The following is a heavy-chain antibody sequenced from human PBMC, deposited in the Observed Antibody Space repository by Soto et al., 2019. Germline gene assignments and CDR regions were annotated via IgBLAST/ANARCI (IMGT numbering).Heavy chain of an antibody. J-gene: IGHJ4*02. CDR2: ISFDGSNK. D-gene: IGHD4-17*01. V-gene: IGHV3-30*18. CDR1: GFKFGSYG. Sequence: QVQLVESGGGVVLPGKSLRLSCAASGFKFGSYGMHWVRQAPGKGLEWVALISFDGSNKHYGDSVKGRFTISRDTSKNTLYLQMNSLRAEDTAFYYCAKDHEWETTLTPGLLDHWGQGTLVIVSP. CDR3: AKDHEWETTLTPGLLDH.